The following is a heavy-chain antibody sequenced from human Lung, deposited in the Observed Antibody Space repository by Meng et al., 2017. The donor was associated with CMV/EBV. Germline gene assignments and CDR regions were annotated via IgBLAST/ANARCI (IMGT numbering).Heavy chain of an antibody. J-gene: IGHJ4*02. CDR1: GFTFSNAW. V-gene: IGHV3-15*01. D-gene: IGHD3-22*01. CDR2: IKRNTDGGTR. Sequence: GESLKISCAASGFTFSNAWMSWVRQAPGKGLEWVGRIKRNTDGGTRDHAAPVRGRFTISRDDSKNTLYLQMNSLTTEDTAVYYCTTAGANYEPDYWGQGPXVTVDS. CDR3: TTAGANYEPDY.